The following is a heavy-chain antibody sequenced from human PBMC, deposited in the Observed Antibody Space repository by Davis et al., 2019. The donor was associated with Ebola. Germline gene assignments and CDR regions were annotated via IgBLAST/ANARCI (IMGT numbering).Heavy chain of an antibody. CDR2: INHSGST. V-gene: IGHV4-34*01. J-gene: IGHJ6*02. D-gene: IGHD5-12*01. Sequence: SETLSLTCAVYGGSFSGYYWSWIRQPPGKGLEWIGEINHSGSTNYNPSLKSRVTISVDTSKNQCSLKLSSVTAADTAVYYCARGGGYGGYGMDVWGQGTTVTVSS. CDR3: ARGGGYGGYGMDV. CDR1: GGSFSGYY.